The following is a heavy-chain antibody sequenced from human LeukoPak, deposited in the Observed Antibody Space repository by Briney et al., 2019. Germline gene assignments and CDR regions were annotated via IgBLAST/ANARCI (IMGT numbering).Heavy chain of an antibody. J-gene: IGHJ5*02. D-gene: IGHD3-10*01. CDR3: ARGGVPASQDS. V-gene: IGHV3-74*01. Sequence: GGSLTLSCTVSGFVFRNYYMHWVRQAPGKGLVWVSHINADGSTTSHADSVKGRFTISRDNAKSTLYLQMNSLRPEDTAVYYCARGGVPASQDSWGQGTLVTVSS. CDR1: GFVFRNYY. CDR2: INADGSTT.